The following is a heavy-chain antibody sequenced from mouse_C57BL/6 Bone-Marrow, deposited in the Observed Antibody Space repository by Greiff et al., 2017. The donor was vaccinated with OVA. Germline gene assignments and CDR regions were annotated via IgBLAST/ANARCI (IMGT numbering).Heavy chain of an antibody. CDR2: INPGSGGT. Sequence: QVQLQQSGAELVRPGPSVKVSCKASGYAFTNYLIEWVKQRPGQGLEWIGVINPGSGGTNYNEKFKGKATLTADKSSSTAYMQLSSLTSEDSAVYFCATTVVFDYWGQGTTLTVSS. J-gene: IGHJ2*01. CDR3: ATTVVFDY. CDR1: GYAFTNYL. D-gene: IGHD1-1*01. V-gene: IGHV1-54*01.